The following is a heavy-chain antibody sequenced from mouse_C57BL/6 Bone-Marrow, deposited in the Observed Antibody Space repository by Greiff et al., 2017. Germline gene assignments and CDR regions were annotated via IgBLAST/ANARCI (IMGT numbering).Heavy chain of an antibody. D-gene: IGHD2-5*01. Sequence: QVQLQQPGAELVKPGASVKMSCKASGYTFTSYWITWVKQRPGQGLEWIGDIYPGSGSTNYNEKFKSKATLTVDTSSSTAYMQLSSLTSEDSAVYYCASYSSYVAWFAYWGQGTLVTVSA. CDR2: IYPGSGST. CDR1: GYTFTSYW. V-gene: IGHV1-55*01. CDR3: ASYSSYVAWFAY. J-gene: IGHJ3*01.